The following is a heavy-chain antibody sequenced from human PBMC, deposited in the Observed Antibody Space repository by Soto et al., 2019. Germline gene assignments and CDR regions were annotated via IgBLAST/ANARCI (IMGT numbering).Heavy chain of an antibody. J-gene: IGHJ4*02. CDR3: ARDPYSSSWYWFN. D-gene: IGHD6-13*01. V-gene: IGHV3-21*01. CDR1: GFTFSHYT. Sequence: PGGSLRLSCAASGFTFSHYTMNWVRQAPGKGLEWVSSISSSSSYIYYADSVKGRFTISRDNAKNSLFLQMNSLRAEDTAVYYCARDPYSSSWYWFNWGQGTLVTVSS. CDR2: ISSSSSYI.